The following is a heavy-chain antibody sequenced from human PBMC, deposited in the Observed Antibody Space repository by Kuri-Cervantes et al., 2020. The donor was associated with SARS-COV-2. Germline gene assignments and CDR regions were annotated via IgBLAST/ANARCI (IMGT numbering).Heavy chain of an antibody. D-gene: IGHD6-19*01. V-gene: IGHV3-48*03. CDR3: ARVDPPLIDSSGLTGIDY. CDR1: GFTFSSYE. CDR2: ISSSGSTI. Sequence: GGSLRLSCAASGFTFSSYEMNWVRQAPGKGLEWVSYISSSGSTIYYADSVKGRFTISRDNAKNSLYLQMNGLRAEDTAVYYCARVDPPLIDSSGLTGIDYWGQGTLVTVSS. J-gene: IGHJ4*02.